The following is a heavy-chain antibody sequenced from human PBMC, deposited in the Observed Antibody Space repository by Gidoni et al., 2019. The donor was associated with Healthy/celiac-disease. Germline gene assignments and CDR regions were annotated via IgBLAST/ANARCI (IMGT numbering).Heavy chain of an antibody. Sequence: QVQLVQSGAAVTKPGSSVKVSCKASGGTFISYAISWVRQVHGQGLELMGGIIPIFGTANYAQKFQVRVTITADESASTAYLELSSLRSEDTAVYYCARIVVPAARGSRKYYYYGMDVGGQGTTVTVSS. V-gene: IGHV1-69*01. CDR1: GGTFISYA. CDR2: IIPIFGTA. J-gene: IGHJ6*02. CDR3: ARIVVPAARGSRKYYYYGMDV. D-gene: IGHD2-2*01.